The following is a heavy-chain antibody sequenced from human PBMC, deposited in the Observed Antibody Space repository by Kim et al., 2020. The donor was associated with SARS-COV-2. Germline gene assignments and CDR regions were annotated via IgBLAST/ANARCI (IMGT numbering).Heavy chain of an antibody. J-gene: IGHJ4*02. Sequence: YNPSLNSRVTISLDTSKTQFSLNLTSVTAADTAIYYCARDLHGDGYYFHYWGQGALVTASS. D-gene: IGHD2-2*03. V-gene: IGHV4-59*01. CDR3: ARDLHGDGYYFHY.